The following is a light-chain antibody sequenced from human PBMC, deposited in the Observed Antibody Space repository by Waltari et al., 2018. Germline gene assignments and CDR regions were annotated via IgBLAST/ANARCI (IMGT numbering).Light chain of an antibody. CDR2: DAS. CDR1: QSVSSY. Sequence: EIVLTQSPATLSLSPGERATLSCRPSQSVSSYLAWFQQKPGQAPRLLIYDASNRATGIPARFSGSGSGTDFTLTISSLEPEDFAVYDCQQRTNWPFTFGGGTKVEIK. J-gene: IGKJ4*01. V-gene: IGKV3-11*01. CDR3: QQRTNWPFT.